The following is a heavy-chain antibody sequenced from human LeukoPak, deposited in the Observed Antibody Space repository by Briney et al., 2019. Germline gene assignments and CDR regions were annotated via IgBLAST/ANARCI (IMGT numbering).Heavy chain of an antibody. J-gene: IGHJ6*02. CDR3: ARLVGDADGVPDYYGMDV. CDR1: GGTFSSYA. Sequence: GASVKVSCEASGGTFSSYAISWVRQAPGQGLEWMGRIIPILGIANYAQKFQGRVTITADKSTSTAYMELSGLRSEDTAVYYCARLVGDADGVPDYYGMDVWGQGTTVTVSS. V-gene: IGHV1-69*04. D-gene: IGHD1-26*01. CDR2: IIPILGIA.